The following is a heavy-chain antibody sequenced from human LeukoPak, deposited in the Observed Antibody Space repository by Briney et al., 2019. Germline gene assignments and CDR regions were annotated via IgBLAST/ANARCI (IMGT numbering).Heavy chain of an antibody. CDR1: GYTFTSYD. J-gene: IGHJ3*02. CDR2: MNPNSGNT. Sequence: ASVKVSCKASGYTFTSYDINWVRQATGQGLEYMGWMNPNSGNTGYAKKFQGRVSITRNTSISTAYMELSSLRSEDTAVYYCARALGAVAGPEDAFDIWGQGTMVTVSS. D-gene: IGHD6-19*01. CDR3: ARALGAVAGPEDAFDI. V-gene: IGHV1-8*03.